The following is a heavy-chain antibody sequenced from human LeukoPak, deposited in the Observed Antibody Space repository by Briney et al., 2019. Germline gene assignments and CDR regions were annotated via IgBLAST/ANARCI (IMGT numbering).Heavy chain of an antibody. CDR3: ARVLIAATGRDC. CDR1: GFTFSSHW. J-gene: IGHJ4*02. Sequence: GGSLRLPCAASGFTFSSHWMHWVRQAPGKGLVWVSRINTDGTSTSYADSVKGRFTISRDNAKNTLYLQMNSLRAEDTAVYYCARVLIAATGRDCWGQGTLVTVSS. V-gene: IGHV3-74*01. CDR2: INTDGTST. D-gene: IGHD6-13*01.